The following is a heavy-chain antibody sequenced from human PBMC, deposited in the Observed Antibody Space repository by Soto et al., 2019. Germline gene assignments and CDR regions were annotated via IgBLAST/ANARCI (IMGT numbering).Heavy chain of an antibody. CDR1: GFTFSGYW. CDR3: ARAPYSNAWYRLDL. J-gene: IGHJ5*02. CDR2: IKDDGSVQ. V-gene: IGHV3-7*03. Sequence: GGSLRLSCEASGFTFSGYWMSWVRQAPGKGLVWVADIKDDGSVQYYVDSVKGRLTISRDNAKKQLYLQMNGLRAEDTALYYCARAPYSNAWYRLDLWGQGTLVTVSS. D-gene: IGHD6-19*01.